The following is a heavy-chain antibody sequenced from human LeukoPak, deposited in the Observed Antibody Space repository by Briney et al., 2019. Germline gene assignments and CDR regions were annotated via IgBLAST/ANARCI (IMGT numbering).Heavy chain of an antibody. CDR3: AKVTYYYGSGSEYYFDY. Sequence: GRSLRLSCAASGFTFSSYGMHWVRQAPGKGLEWVSAISGSGGSTYYADSVKGRFTISRDNSKNTLYLQMNSLRAEDTAVYYCAKVTYYYGSGSEYYFDYWGQGTLVTVSS. CDR1: GFTFSSYG. CDR2: ISGSGGST. J-gene: IGHJ4*02. D-gene: IGHD3-10*01. V-gene: IGHV3-23*01.